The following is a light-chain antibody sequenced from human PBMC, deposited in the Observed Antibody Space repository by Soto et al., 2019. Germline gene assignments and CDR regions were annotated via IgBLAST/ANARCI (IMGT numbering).Light chain of an antibody. CDR3: QQYGRSPTT. Sequence: VLTQSPYTVSLSTGERANLSSGASQNFGSSYLAWYQQKPGQAPRSLIHGASSRATGIPDRFSGSGSGTDFTLTISRLETEDFAVYYCQQYGRSPTTFGQGTKVDIK. J-gene: IGKJ1*01. V-gene: IGKV3-20*01. CDR2: GAS. CDR1: QNFGSSY.